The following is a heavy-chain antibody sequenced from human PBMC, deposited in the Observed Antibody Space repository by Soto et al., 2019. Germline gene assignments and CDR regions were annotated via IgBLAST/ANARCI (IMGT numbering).Heavy chain of an antibody. Sequence: EVQLLDSGGGLVQPGGSLRLSCTASGFTFSSYAMNWVRQAPGKGLEWVAVISGSGGSTYYADSVKGRFTIFRDNSKNKLYLQMNSLRAEDTAVYYCASRTSGWYFDYWGQGTLVTVSS. CDR2: ISGSGGST. D-gene: IGHD6-19*01. CDR3: ASRTSGWYFDY. CDR1: GFTFSSYA. J-gene: IGHJ4*02. V-gene: IGHV3-23*01.